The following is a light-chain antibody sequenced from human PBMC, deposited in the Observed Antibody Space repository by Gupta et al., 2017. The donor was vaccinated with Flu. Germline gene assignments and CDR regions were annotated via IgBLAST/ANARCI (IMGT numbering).Light chain of an antibody. CDR3: SSYTSDIVGS. CDR1: TSDV. J-gene: IGLJ2*01. Sequence: SGFPGQSITISCTGTTSDVSWYQQRPATAPKLMIYEISNRPSGISNRFSGSQSGNTASLTISGLQAEDEADYYCSSYTSDIVGSFGGGTKLTVL. CDR2: EIS. V-gene: IGLV2-14*01.